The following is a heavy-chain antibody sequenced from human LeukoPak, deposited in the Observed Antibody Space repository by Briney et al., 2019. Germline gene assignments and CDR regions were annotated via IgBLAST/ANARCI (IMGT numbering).Heavy chain of an antibody. J-gene: IGHJ4*02. CDR3: ARGYYDILSGYYISD. D-gene: IGHD3-9*01. V-gene: IGHV4-4*07. CDR2: IYASGST. CDR1: DGSISGYF. Sequence: SETLSLTCTVSDGSISGYFWSWIRQPAGKGLEWIGRIYASGSTNYNPSLRSRVTMSVDTSKNQFSLRLSSVTAADTAVYYCARGYYDILSGYYISDWGQGTLVTVSS.